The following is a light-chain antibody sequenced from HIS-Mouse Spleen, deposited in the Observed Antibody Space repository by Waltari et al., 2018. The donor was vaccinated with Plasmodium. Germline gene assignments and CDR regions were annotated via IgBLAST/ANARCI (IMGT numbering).Light chain of an antibody. J-gene: IGKJ4*01. CDR3: QQRSNWPPLT. CDR2: DAS. CDR1: QSVSSY. V-gene: IGKV3-11*01. Sequence: EIVLTHSPATLSSSPGDRATLTCRASQSVSSYLAWYQQKPGQAPRLLIYDASNRATGIPARFSGSGSGTDFTLTISSLEPEDFAVYYCQQRSNWPPLTFGGGTKVEIK.